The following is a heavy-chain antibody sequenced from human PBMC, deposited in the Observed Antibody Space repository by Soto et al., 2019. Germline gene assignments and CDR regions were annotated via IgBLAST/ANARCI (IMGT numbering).Heavy chain of an antibody. V-gene: IGHV3-30-3*01. CDR1: GFTFSSYA. CDR2: ISYDGSNK. J-gene: IGHJ6*02. Sequence: GSLRLSCAASGFTFSSYAMHWVRQAPGKGLEWVAVISYDGSNKYYADSVKGRFTISRDNSKNTLYLQMNSLRAEDTAVYYCARDRGVVVVAATVYYYYYGMDVWGQGTTVTVSS. CDR3: ARDRGVVVVAATVYYYYYGMDV. D-gene: IGHD2-15*01.